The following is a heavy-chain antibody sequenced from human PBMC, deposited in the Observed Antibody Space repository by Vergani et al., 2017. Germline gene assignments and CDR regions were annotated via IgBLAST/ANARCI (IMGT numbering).Heavy chain of an antibody. Sequence: QVQLVESGGGVVQPGRSLRLSCAASGFTFSSYGMHWVRQAPGKGLEWVAVIWYDGSNKYYADSVKGRFTISRDNSKNTLYLQMNSRRAEDTAVYYCARVGGPYGGGDCYSDYWGQGTLVTVSS. D-gene: IGHD2-21*02. V-gene: IGHV3-33*01. J-gene: IGHJ4*02. CDR3: ARVGGPYGGGDCYSDY. CDR2: IWYDGSNK. CDR1: GFTFSSYG.